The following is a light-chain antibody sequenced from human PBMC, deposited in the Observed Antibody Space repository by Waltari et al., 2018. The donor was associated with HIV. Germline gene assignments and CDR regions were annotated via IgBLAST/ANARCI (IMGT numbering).Light chain of an antibody. J-gene: IGLJ1*01. CDR3: AAWDDSLKGYV. CDR2: GDD. CDR1: GSHIGGNT. V-gene: IGLV1-44*01. Sequence: QSVLTQPPSASGTPGRRVTIPCSGRGSHIGGNTVKGYQPLPGTAPRLLINGDDQRPSGVPDRFSGSKSDTSASLAISGLQSEDEADYYCAAWDDSLKGYVFGTGTKVTVL.